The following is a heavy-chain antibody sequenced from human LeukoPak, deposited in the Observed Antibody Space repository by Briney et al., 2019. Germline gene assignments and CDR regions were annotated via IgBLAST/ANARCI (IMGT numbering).Heavy chain of an antibody. Sequence: GRSLRLSCVASGFTFSSYAMHWVRQAPGKGLEWVALISYDGSNKYYADSVKGRFTISRDNSKNTLYLQMNSLRAEDTAVYYCARDWKTNSFDYWGQGTLVTVSS. CDR3: ARDWKTNSFDY. V-gene: IGHV3-30-3*01. CDR2: ISYDGSNK. D-gene: IGHD1-1*01. CDR1: GFTFSSYA. J-gene: IGHJ4*02.